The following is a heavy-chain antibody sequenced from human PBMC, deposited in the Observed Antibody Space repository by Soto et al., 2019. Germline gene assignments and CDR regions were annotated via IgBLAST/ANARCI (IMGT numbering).Heavy chain of an antibody. CDR2: ISVSGNII. CDR1: GFTFSTYA. J-gene: IGHJ4*02. V-gene: IGHV3-48*03. CDR3: VRDTMRASAAASLDY. D-gene: IGHD6-13*01. Sequence: GGSLRLSCAASGFTFSTYAFNWVRQAPGMGLEWISYISVSGNIIKYADSVKGRFTISRDNSERTLHLHMSSLRVDDTAVYFCVRDTMRASAAASLDYWGQGTQVTVS.